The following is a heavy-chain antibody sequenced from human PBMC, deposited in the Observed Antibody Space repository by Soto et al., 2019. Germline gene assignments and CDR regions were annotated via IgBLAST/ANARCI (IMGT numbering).Heavy chain of an antibody. J-gene: IGHJ4*02. CDR1: GYSFTSYG. CDR3: ARGYCSGGSCYDGFFDY. V-gene: IGHV1-18*01. D-gene: IGHD2-15*01. Sequence: SGKVSCKASGYSFTSYGISWVRQANGQGLEWMGWISAYNGNTNYAQKLRGRVTMTTDTSTSTAYMELRSLRSDDTAVYYCARGYCSGGSCYDGFFDYWGQGTQVTVSS. CDR2: ISAYNGNT.